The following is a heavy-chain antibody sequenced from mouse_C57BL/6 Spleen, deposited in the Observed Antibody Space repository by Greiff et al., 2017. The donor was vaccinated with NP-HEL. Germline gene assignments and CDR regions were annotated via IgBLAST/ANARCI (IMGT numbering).Heavy chain of an antibody. V-gene: IGHV1-54*01. CDR3: ARSNSWGFAY. Sequence: QVQLKQSGAELVRPGTSVKVSCKASGYAFTNYLIEWVKQRPGQGLEWIGVINPGSGGTNYNEKFKGKATLTADKSSSTAYMQLSSLTSEDSAVYFCARSNSWGFAYWGQGTLVTVSA. CDR1: GYAFTNYL. J-gene: IGHJ3*01. CDR2: INPGSGGT. D-gene: IGHD4-1*01.